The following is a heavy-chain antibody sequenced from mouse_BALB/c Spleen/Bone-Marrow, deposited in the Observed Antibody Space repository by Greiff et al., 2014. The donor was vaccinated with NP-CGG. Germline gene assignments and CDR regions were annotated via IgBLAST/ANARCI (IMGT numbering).Heavy chain of an antibody. D-gene: IGHD2-3*01. CDR2: IWAGGST. CDR3: ARVYLWYFDV. V-gene: IGHV2-9*02. CDR1: GFSLTSYG. Sequence: QVQLKESGPGLVAPSQSLSITCTVSGFSLTSYGVHWVRQPPGKGLEWLGVIWAGGSTNYNSALMSRLSISKDNSKSQVFLKMNSLQTVDTAMYYCARVYLWYFDVWGAGTTVTVSS. J-gene: IGHJ1*01.